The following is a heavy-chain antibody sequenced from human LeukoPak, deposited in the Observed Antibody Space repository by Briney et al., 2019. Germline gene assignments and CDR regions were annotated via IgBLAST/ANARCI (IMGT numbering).Heavy chain of an antibody. CDR3: ARSKASIVVVPAAIDY. CDR2: INPNSGGT. D-gene: IGHD2-2*01. V-gene: IGHV1-2*02. Sequence: ASVKVSCKASGYTFTGYYMHWVRQAPGQGLEWMGWINPNSGGTNYAQKFQGRVTMTRDTSISTAYMELSRLRSDDTAVYYCARSKASIVVVPAAIDYWGQGTLVTVSS. CDR1: GYTFTGYY. J-gene: IGHJ4*02.